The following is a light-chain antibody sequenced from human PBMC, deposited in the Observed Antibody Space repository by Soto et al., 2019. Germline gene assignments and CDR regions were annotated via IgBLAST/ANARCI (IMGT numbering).Light chain of an antibody. CDR1: QAVSTW. V-gene: IGKV1-12*01. J-gene: IGKJ4*01. CDR3: QQSSSFPRS. CDR2: AAS. Sequence: DIQMTQSPSFVSASVGDSVTITCRASQAVSTWLAWYQQKPGGAPRLLIYAASTLQSGVPSRFRPSGGLGDFTVGIRSLQPEDFGTYHCQQSSSFPRSLGGGAQVDI.